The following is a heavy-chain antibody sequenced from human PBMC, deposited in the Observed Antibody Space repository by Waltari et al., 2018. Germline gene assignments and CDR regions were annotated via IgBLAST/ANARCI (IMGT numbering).Heavy chain of an antibody. CDR3: ARAQYSGYDYYFDY. CDR2: IYYTGSA. V-gene: IGHV4-31*01. D-gene: IGHD5-12*01. CDR1: GGSISSGGYY. Sequence: QVQLQESGPGLVKPSQTLSLTCTVSGGSISSGGYYWSWIRQHPGKGLEWIGYIYYTGSAYYNPSLKRQATISLDTSKNQFSLKLSSVTAADTAVYYCARAQYSGYDYYFDYWGQGTLVTVSS. J-gene: IGHJ4*02.